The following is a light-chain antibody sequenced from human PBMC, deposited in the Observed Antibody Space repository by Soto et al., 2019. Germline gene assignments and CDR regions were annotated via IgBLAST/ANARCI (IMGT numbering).Light chain of an antibody. J-gene: IGKJ2*01. Sequence: EIVMTQSPATLSVSPGERGTLSCRASQSVSSSLAWFQQKPDQAPRLLIYAASARATGIAARLSGSGSGTEFTLTISSLQSEDFAVYYCLQHKSWPFTFGQGTKLELK. CDR1: QSVSSS. CDR3: LQHKSWPFT. V-gene: IGKV3-15*01. CDR2: AAS.